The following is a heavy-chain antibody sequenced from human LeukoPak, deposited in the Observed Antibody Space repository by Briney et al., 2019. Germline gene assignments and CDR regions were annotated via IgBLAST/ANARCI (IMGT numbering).Heavy chain of an antibody. CDR2: ISYTGST. Sequence: SETLSLTCTVSGGSISSYYWSWIRQPPGKGLERIGYISYTGSTNYNPSLKSRVTISGDTSKNQFSLKLTSVTAADTAVYYCARDSSIWYRGAFDYWGQGTLVTVSS. CDR1: GGSISSYY. CDR3: ARDSSIWYRGAFDY. D-gene: IGHD6-13*01. V-gene: IGHV4-59*01. J-gene: IGHJ4*02.